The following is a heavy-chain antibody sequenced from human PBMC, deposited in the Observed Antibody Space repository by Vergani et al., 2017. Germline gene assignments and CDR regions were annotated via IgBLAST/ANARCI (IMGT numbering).Heavy chain of an antibody. J-gene: IGHJ5*02. Sequence: QVQLQQWGAGLLKPSETLSLTCAVYGGSFSGYYWSWIRQPPGKGLEWIGEINHSGSTNYNPSLKSRVTISVDTSKNQFSLKLSSVTAADTAVYYCARRRGVRYFEPIGWFDPWGQGTLVTVSS. CDR1: GGSFSGYY. CDR2: INHSGST. CDR3: ARRRGVRYFEPIGWFDP. D-gene: IGHD3-9*01. V-gene: IGHV4-34*01.